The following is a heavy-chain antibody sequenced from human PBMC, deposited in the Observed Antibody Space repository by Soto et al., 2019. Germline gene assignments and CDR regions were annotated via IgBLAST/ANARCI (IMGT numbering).Heavy chain of an antibody. V-gene: IGHV4-39*07. CDR3: AADVAPTDPQKWVSP. D-gene: IGHD1-1*01. CDR1: GGSISSSSYY. CDR2: IYYSGST. J-gene: IGHJ5*02. Sequence: PSETLSLTCTVSGGSISSSSYYWGWIRQPPGKGLEWIGSIYYSGSTYYNPSLKSRVTITRDLSTSTTYVELSSLISEDTALYFCAADVAPTDPQKWVSPWGQGTQVTVSS.